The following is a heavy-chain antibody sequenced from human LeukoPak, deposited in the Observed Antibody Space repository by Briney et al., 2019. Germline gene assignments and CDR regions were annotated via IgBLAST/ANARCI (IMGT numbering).Heavy chain of an antibody. Sequence: SETLSLTCTVSGGSISSYYWSWIRQPAGKGLEWIGRIYTSGSTNYNPSLKSRVTMSVDTSKNQSSLKLSSVTAADTAVYYCARNRITMVRGKRYWFDPWGQGTLVTVSS. J-gene: IGHJ5*02. V-gene: IGHV4-4*07. CDR2: IYTSGST. CDR3: ARNRITMVRGKRYWFDP. CDR1: GGSISSYY. D-gene: IGHD3-10*01.